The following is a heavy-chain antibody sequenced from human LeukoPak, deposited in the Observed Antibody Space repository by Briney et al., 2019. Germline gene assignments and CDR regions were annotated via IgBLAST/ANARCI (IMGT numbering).Heavy chain of an antibody. CDR3: AKDPGVDTAMATTYYYYGMDV. J-gene: IGHJ6*02. Sequence: GGSLRLSCAASGFTFSSYGMHWVRQAPGKGLEWVAVISYDGSNKYYADSVKGRFTISRDNSKNTLYLQMNSLRAEDTAVYYCAKDPGVDTAMATTYYYYGMDVWGQGTTVTVSS. V-gene: IGHV3-30*18. CDR2: ISYDGSNK. CDR1: GFTFSSYG. D-gene: IGHD5-18*01.